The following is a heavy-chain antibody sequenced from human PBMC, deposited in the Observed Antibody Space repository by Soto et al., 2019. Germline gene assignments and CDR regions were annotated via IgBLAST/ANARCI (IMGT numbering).Heavy chain of an antibody. Sequence: SVKVSCKASGGTFSSYAISWVRQAPGQGLEWMGGIIPIFGTANYAQKFQGRVTITADESTSTAYMELSSLRSEDSAVYYCARVTAIVTYGMVVWVQGATVTVSS. J-gene: IGHJ6*02. D-gene: IGHD5-18*01. V-gene: IGHV1-69*13. CDR3: ARVTAIVTYGMVV. CDR2: IIPIFGTA. CDR1: GGTFSSYA.